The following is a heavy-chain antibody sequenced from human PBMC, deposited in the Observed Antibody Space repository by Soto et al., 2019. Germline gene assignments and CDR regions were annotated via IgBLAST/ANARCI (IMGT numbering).Heavy chain of an antibody. D-gene: IGHD1-7*01. V-gene: IGHV3-74*01. CDR2: INGDGSST. Sequence: EVQLVESGGGLVQPGGSLRLSCAASGFTFSSHWMHWVRQAPGKGLVWVSRINGDGSSTSYADSVKGRFTISRDNAKNMLYLQVNSLRADDTAVYYCAGSPGLSRISGTTLGDWGQGTLVTVSS. CDR3: AGSPGLSRISGTTLGD. CDR1: GFTFSSHW. J-gene: IGHJ4*01.